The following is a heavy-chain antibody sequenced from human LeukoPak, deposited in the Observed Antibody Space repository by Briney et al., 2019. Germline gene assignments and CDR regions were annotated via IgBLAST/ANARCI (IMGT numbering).Heavy chain of an antibody. V-gene: IGHV6-1*01. CDR3: AREGDSSVCFHY. CDR1: GDSVSSNSAA. D-gene: IGHD6-19*01. J-gene: IGHJ4*02. Sequence: SQNLSLTCAISGDSVSSNSAAWNWARQSPSRGLEWLGRTYYRSKWYNDHAVSVKSRISINPDTSKNQFSLQLNSVTPEDTAVYYCAREGDSSVCFHYWGQGTLVTVSS. CDR2: TYYRSKWYN.